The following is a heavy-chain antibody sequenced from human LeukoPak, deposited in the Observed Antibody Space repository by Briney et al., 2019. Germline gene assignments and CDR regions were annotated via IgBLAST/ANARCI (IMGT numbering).Heavy chain of an antibody. D-gene: IGHD3-16*01. CDR2: IYYSGST. CDR1: GGSISSSSYY. V-gene: IGHV4-39*07. Sequence: SETLSLTCTVSGGSISSSSYYWGWIRQPPGKGLEWIGSIYYSGSTYYNPSLKSRVTISVDTSKNQFSLKLSSVTAADTAVYYCARDLSRLFDPWGQGTLVTVSS. CDR3: ARDLSRLFDP. J-gene: IGHJ5*02.